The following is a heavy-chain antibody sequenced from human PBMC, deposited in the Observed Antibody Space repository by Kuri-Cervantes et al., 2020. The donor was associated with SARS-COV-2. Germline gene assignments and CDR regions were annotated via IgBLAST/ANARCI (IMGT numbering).Heavy chain of an antibody. V-gene: IGHV3-64*02. D-gene: IGHD6-6*01. CDR2: ISSNGGST. Sequence: GGSLRLSCAASGFTFSSYAMHWVRQAPGKGLEYVSAISSNGGSTYYADSVKGRFTISRDNSKNTLYLQMGSLRAEDMAVYYCARDLGSSTWIYYYYYMDVWGKGTTGTVSS. CDR1: GFTFSSYA. CDR3: ARDLGSSTWIYYYYYMDV. J-gene: IGHJ6*03.